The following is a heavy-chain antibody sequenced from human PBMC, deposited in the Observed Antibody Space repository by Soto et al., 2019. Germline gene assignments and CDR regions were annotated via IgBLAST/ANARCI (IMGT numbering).Heavy chain of an antibody. D-gene: IGHD3-22*01. CDR2: ITGSGDNI. V-gene: IGHV3-23*01. CDR1: GFTFSTYV. J-gene: IGHJ4*02. Sequence: TGGSLRLSCAASGFTFSTYVMSWVRQAPGQGLEWVSAITGSGDNIYYADSVKGRFTISRDNSKNTLYLQMNSLRADDTAVYYCAKGSSASRPYYFHFWGQGTLVTVSS. CDR3: AKGSSASRPYYFHF.